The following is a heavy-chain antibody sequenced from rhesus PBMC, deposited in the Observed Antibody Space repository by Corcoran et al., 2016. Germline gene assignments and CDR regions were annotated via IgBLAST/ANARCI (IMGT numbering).Heavy chain of an antibody. CDR2: ISNGGGST. Sequence: EVQLVESGGGLVQPGGSLRLSCAASGFTFSSYGMSWVRQAPGKGLEWVSYISNGGGSTYYADSVKGRFTSARDNSKNTRSLQMNSLRAEDTAVYYGAKHWGYILGDYWGQGVLVTVSS. D-gene: IGHD5-42*01. J-gene: IGHJ4*01. V-gene: IGHV3S5*01. CDR3: AKHWGYILGDY. CDR1: GFTFSSYG.